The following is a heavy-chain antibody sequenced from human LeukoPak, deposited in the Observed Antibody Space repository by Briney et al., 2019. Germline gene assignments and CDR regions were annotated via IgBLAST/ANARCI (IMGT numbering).Heavy chain of an antibody. CDR3: ARHGGSGSFDY. V-gene: IGHV4-39*01. D-gene: IGHD3-3*01. CDR2: IYYSGTT. CDR1: GGSISGSSFY. Sequence: SETLSLTCTVSGGSISGSSFYWGWIRQPPGKGLEWIGSIYYSGTTNYNPSLKSRVTISVDTSKNQFSLKLRSVTAADTAVYYCARHGGSGSFDYWGQGTLVTVSS. J-gene: IGHJ4*02.